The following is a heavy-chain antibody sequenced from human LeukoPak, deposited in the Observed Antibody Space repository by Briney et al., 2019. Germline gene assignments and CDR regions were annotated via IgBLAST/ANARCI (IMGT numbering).Heavy chain of an antibody. CDR3: AKGDSSNWSYNWFDP. J-gene: IGHJ5*02. Sequence: PGGSLRLSCAASGFTFGDYGMHWVRQAPGKGLEWVSGISWNSDSIGYADSVKGRFTISRDNAKNSLSLQMNSLRAEDTALYYCAKGDSSNWSYNWFDPWGQGTRVTVSA. CDR1: GFTFGDYG. CDR2: ISWNSDSI. V-gene: IGHV3-9*01. D-gene: IGHD6-13*01.